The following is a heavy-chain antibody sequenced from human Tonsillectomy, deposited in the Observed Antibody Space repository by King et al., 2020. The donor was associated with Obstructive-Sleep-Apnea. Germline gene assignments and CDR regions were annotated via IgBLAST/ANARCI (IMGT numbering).Heavy chain of an antibody. CDR2: IWYDGSNK. CDR3: AKARTAYSSSWLNYYYYGMDV. D-gene: IGHD6-13*01. CDR1: GLTFSSYG. J-gene: IGHJ6*02. Sequence: VQLVESGGGVVQPGRSLRLSCAASGLTFSSYGMHWVRQAPGKGLEWVAVIWYDGSNKYYADSVKGRFTISRDNSKNTLYLQMNSLRAEDTAVYYCAKARTAYSSSWLNYYYYGMDVWGQGTTVTVSS. V-gene: IGHV3-33*06.